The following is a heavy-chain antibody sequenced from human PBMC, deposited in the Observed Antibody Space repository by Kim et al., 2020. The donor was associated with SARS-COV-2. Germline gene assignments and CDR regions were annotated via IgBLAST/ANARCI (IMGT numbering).Heavy chain of an antibody. CDR2: INHSGST. CDR1: GGSFSGYY. D-gene: IGHD2-15*01. Sequence: SETLSLTCAVYGGSFSGYYWSWIRQPPGKGLEWIGEINHSGSTNYNPSLKSRVTISVDTSKNQFSLKLSSVTAADTAVYYCARVVRYCSGGSCYSHWYFDLWGRGTLFTVSS. J-gene: IGHJ2*01. V-gene: IGHV4-34*01. CDR3: ARVVRYCSGGSCYSHWYFDL.